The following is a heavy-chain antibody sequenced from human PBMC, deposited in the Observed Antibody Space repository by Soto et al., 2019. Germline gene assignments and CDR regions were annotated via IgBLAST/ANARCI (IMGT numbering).Heavy chain of an antibody. Sequence: QLQLRESGPGLVKPSETLSLTCTVSGGSIISSSYYWAWIRQPPGKGLEWIGTISYGGSTSYNPSLKSRVTISVDTSKAQFSLRLTALPATASSVYYCARHAGLCSSATGYSDAFDMGCHGSVVPVCS. V-gene: IGHV4-39*01. CDR3: ARHAGLCSSATGYSDAFDM. CDR2: ISYGGST. CDR1: GGSIISSSYY. J-gene: IGHJ3*02. D-gene: IGHD2-2*02.